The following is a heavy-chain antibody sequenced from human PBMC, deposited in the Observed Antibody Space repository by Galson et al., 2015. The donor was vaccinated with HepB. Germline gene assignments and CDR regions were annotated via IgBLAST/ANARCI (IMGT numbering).Heavy chain of an antibody. Sequence: ETLSLTCTVSGGSVSSGSYYWSWIRQPPGKGLEWIGYIYYSGSTNYNPSLKSRVTISVDTSKNQFSLKLSSVTAADTAVYYCAREILPDYYDSSGYTFDYWGQETLVTVSS. CDR2: IYYSGST. CDR1: GGSVSSGSYY. CDR3: AREILPDYYDSSGYTFDY. V-gene: IGHV4-61*01. J-gene: IGHJ4*02. D-gene: IGHD3-22*01.